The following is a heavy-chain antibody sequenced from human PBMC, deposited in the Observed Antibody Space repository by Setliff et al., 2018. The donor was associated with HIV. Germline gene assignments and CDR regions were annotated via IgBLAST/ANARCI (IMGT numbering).Heavy chain of an antibody. CDR3: ARDKDYYDFSGYYYIYSYMDD. Sequence: GGSLRLSCAASGFTFSSYGMHWVRQAPGKGLEWVAVIWYDGSNKYYADSVKGRFNISRDKSKNTLYLQMNSLRAEDTAVYYCARDKDYYDFSGYYYIYSYMDDWGQGTTVTVSS. D-gene: IGHD3-22*01. CDR1: GFTFSSYG. V-gene: IGHV3-33*01. CDR2: IWYDGSNK. J-gene: IGHJ6*03.